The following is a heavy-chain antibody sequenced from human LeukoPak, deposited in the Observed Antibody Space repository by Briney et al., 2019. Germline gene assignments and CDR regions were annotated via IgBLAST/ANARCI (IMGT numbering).Heavy chain of an antibody. V-gene: IGHV4-4*02. Sequence: PSETLSLTCAVSGGSISSSNWWSWVRQPPGKGLEWIGEIYHSGSTNYNPSLKSRVTISVDKSKNQFSLKLSSVTAADTAVYYCARRGYSSSWPKDYWGQGTLVTVSS. CDR1: GGSISSSNW. J-gene: IGHJ4*02. CDR2: IYHSGST. D-gene: IGHD6-13*01. CDR3: ARRGYSSSWPKDY.